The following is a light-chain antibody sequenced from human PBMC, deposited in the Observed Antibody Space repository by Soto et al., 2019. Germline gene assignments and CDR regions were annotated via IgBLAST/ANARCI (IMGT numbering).Light chain of an antibody. CDR3: QQYGSAPRT. CDR1: QSVSSSF. CDR2: GAS. Sequence: IVLTQSPATLSLSPGERATRSCRASQSVSSSFLAWYQQKPGQAPRLLIYGASGRATGIPERFSGSGSGTDFTLTISSLEPEDFAVHYCQQYGSAPRTFGQGTKVDIK. V-gene: IGKV3-20*01. J-gene: IGKJ1*01.